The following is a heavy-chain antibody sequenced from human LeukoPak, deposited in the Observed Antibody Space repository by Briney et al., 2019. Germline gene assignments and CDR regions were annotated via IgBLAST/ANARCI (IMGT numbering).Heavy chain of an antibody. J-gene: IGHJ4*02. V-gene: IGHV1-69*05. CDR3: ARDRYCGGGSCYEIPY. D-gene: IGHD2-15*01. CDR1: GGTFSSYA. Sequence: ASVKVSCKASGGTFSSYAISWVRQAPGQGLEWMGGIIPIFGTANYAQKFQGRVTITTDESTSTAYMELRSLRSDDTAVYYCARDRYCGGGSCYEIPYWGQGTLVTVSS. CDR2: IIPIFGTA.